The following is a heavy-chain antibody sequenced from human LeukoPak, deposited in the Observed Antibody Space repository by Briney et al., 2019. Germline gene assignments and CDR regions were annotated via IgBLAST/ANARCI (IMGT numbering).Heavy chain of an antibody. J-gene: IGHJ6*03. Sequence: GASVKVSCKASGGTFSSYAISWVRQAPGQGLEWMGGIIPIFGTANYAQKFQGRVTITADESTSTAYMELSSLRSEDTAVYYCARVEWVDYYYYYMDVWGKGTTITVSS. V-gene: IGHV1-69*13. CDR1: GGTFSSYA. CDR3: ARVEWVDYYYYYMDV. D-gene: IGHD3-3*01. CDR2: IIPIFGTA.